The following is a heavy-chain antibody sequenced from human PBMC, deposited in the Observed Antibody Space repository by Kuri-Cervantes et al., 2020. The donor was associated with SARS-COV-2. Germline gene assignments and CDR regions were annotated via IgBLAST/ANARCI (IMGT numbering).Heavy chain of an antibody. CDR1: RFTFGDYA. CDR2: IYSGGNT. V-gene: IGHV3-66*02. CDR3: AGTNWGKTYFDY. J-gene: IGHJ4*02. D-gene: IGHD7-27*01. Sequence: GGSLRLSCAASRFTFGDYAMHWVREVPGKGLEWVSVIYSGGNTDYADSVKGRFTISRDNSKNTLYLQMNSLRAEDTAVYYCAGTNWGKTYFDYWGQGTLVTVSS.